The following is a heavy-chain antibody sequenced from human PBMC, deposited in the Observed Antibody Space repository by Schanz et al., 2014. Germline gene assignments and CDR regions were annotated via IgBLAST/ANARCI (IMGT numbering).Heavy chain of an antibody. Sequence: QVQLVESGGGVVQPGGSLRLSCAASGFTFSSYSMHWVRQAPGKGLDWVAVVCYDGSKKYYADSVKGRFTTSRDNSKNTMYLQMNSLRAEDTAVYYCVKDLQRELLRDDHYYGMDVWGQGTTVTVSS. CDR3: VKDLQRELLRDDHYYGMDV. CDR1: GFTFSSYS. D-gene: IGHD1-26*01. J-gene: IGHJ6*02. CDR2: VCYDGSKK. V-gene: IGHV3-33*06.